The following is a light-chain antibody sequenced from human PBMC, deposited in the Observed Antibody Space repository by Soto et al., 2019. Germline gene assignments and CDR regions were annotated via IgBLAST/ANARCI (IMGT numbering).Light chain of an antibody. CDR3: CSYAGSRHYV. Sequence: QSVLTQPASVSGSPGQSITISCTGTSSDVGSYNLVSWYQQHPGKAPKFMIYEGTKRPSGVSNRFSGSKSGNTASLTISRLQAEDEADYYCCSYAGSRHYVFGSGTKLTVL. J-gene: IGLJ1*01. CDR2: EGT. CDR1: SSDVGSYNL. V-gene: IGLV2-23*01.